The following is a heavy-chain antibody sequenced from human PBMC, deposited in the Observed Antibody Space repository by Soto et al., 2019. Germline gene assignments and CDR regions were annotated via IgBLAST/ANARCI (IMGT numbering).Heavy chain of an antibody. CDR1: GGSISSYY. Sequence: PSETLSLTCTVSGGSISSYYCSWIRQPPGKGLEWIGYIYYSGSTNYNPSLKSRVTISVDTSKNQFSLKLSSVTAADTAVYYCARGVPPYYYYYYMDVWGKGTTVTVSS. J-gene: IGHJ6*03. V-gene: IGHV4-59*08. CDR3: ARGVPPYYYYYYMDV. CDR2: IYYSGST.